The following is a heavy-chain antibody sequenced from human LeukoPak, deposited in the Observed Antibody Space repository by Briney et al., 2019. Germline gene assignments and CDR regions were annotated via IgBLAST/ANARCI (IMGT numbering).Heavy chain of an antibody. Sequence: GGSLRLSCAASGFTFSSYGMHWVRQAPGKGMEWVAVIWYDGSNKYYADSVKGRFTISRDNSKNTLYLQMNSLRAEDTAVYYCARGRSIAARPDADFDIWGQGTMVTVSS. CDR1: GFTFSSYG. D-gene: IGHD6-6*01. V-gene: IGHV3-33*01. CDR2: IWYDGSNK. CDR3: ARGRSIAARPDADFDI. J-gene: IGHJ3*02.